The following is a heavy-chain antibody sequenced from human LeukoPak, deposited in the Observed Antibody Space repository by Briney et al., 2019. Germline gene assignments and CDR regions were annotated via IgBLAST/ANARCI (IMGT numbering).Heavy chain of an antibody. V-gene: IGHV3-30-3*01. Sequence: GRSLRLSCAASGFTFSSYAMHWVRQAPGKGLEWVAVISYDGSNKYYADSVKGRFIISRDNSKNTLYLQMNSLRAEDTAVYYCAREEDYDSSGYSVNYFDYWGQGTLVTVSS. J-gene: IGHJ4*02. CDR1: GFTFSSYA. CDR2: ISYDGSNK. CDR3: AREEDYDSSGYSVNYFDY. D-gene: IGHD3-22*01.